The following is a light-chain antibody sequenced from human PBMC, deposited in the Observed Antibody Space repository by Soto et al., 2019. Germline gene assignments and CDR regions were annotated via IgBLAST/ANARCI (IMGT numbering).Light chain of an antibody. CDR3: QQRSNWPPKYT. CDR1: QSVSSY. CDR2: DAS. Sequence: EIVLTQSPATLSLSPGERATFSCRASQSVSSYLAWYQQKPGQAPRLRIYDASNRSTGIPARFSGSGSGTDFTLTISSLEPEDFAVYYCQQRSNWPPKYTFGQGNKLEIK. J-gene: IGKJ2*01. V-gene: IGKV3-11*01.